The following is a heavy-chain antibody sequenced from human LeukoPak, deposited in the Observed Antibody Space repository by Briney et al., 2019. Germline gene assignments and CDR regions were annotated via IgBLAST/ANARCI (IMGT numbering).Heavy chain of an antibody. Sequence: ETLSLTCTVSGGSINSYYWSWVRQAPGKGLEWVSVMYSGGSTYYADSVKGRFTISRHNSKNTLYLEVNSLRPDDTAVYYCARGGGDYNPFDYWGQGTLVTVSS. D-gene: IGHD4-17*01. CDR3: ARGGGDYNPFDY. CDR2: MYSGGST. V-gene: IGHV3-53*04. CDR1: GGSINSYY. J-gene: IGHJ4*02.